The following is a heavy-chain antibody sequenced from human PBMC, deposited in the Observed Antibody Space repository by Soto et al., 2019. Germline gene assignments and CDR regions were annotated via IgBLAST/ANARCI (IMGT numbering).Heavy chain of an antibody. J-gene: IGHJ6*02. D-gene: IGHD4-4*01. CDR3: ARATLTTRYYYYGMDV. V-gene: IGHV1-46*01. CDR2: INPSSGGT. Sequence: ASVKVSCKASGYTFTSYDMHWVRQAPGQGLEWMGRINPSSGGTSYAQKFQGRVTMTRDTSTSTDYMELSRLRSEDAAVYYCARATLTTRYYYYGMDVWGQGTTVTVSS. CDR1: GYTFTSYD.